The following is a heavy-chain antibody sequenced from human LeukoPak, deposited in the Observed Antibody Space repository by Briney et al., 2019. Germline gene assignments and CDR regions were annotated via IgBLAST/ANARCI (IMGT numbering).Heavy chain of an antibody. J-gene: IGHJ4*02. V-gene: IGHV1-2*02. Sequence: ASVKVSCKASGYTFTGYYMHWVRQAPGQGLEWMGWINPNSGGTNYAQKFQGRVTMTRDTSISTAYMELSRLRSDDTAVYYRARESRGYSYGYNYWGQGTLVTVSS. CDR3: ARESRGYSYGYNY. CDR2: INPNSGGT. D-gene: IGHD5-18*01. CDR1: GYTFTGYY.